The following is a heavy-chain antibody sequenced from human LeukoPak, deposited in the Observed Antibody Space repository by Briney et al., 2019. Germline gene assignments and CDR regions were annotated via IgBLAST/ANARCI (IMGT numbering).Heavy chain of an antibody. V-gene: IGHV1-69*04. CDR1: GGTFSSYA. CDR3: ARDREGYCSGGSCPFDY. J-gene: IGHJ4*02. D-gene: IGHD2-15*01. Sequence: SVKVSCKASGGTFSSYAISWVRQAPGQGLEWMGRIIPIAGIANYAQKFQGRVTITADKSTSTAYMELSSLRSDVTAVYYCARDREGYCSGGSCPFDYWGQGTLVTVSS. CDR2: IIPIAGIA.